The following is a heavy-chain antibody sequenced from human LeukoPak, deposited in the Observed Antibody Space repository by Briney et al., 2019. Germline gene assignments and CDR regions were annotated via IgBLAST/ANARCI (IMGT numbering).Heavy chain of an antibody. CDR3: ARDGTMRSGPAFDI. V-gene: IGHV6-1*01. J-gene: IGHJ3*02. CDR1: GDSVSSNGAA. D-gene: IGHD3-3*01. Sequence: SQALSLTCAISGDSVSSNGAAWNWIRQSPSRGLEWLGRTYYRSKWYNDYAVSVKSRITINPDTSKNQFSLQLNSVTPEDTAVYYCARDGTMRSGPAFDIWGQGTMVTVSS. CDR2: TYYRSKWYN.